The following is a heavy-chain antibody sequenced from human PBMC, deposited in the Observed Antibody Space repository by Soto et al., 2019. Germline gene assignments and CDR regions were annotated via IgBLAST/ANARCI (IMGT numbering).Heavy chain of an antibody. V-gene: IGHV4-59*01. CDR1: GGSISTYY. Sequence: PSKTLSLTCTVSGGSISTYYWSWIRQPPGKGLDWIGYTYYSGSTNYNPSLKSRVTISVDTSKNQFSLKLSSVAAADTAVYYCARAARGYSYGPYDYWGQGTVVTVSS. CDR3: ARAARGYSYGPYDY. CDR2: TYYSGST. J-gene: IGHJ4*02. D-gene: IGHD5-18*01.